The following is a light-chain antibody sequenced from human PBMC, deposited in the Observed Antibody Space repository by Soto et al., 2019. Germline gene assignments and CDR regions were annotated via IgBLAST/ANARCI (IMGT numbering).Light chain of an antibody. CDR2: GAS. V-gene: IGKV3-15*01. J-gene: IGKJ5*01. CDR3: QQRSNWPPIT. CDR1: QSVSSN. Sequence: EIVITQSPSTLSGSPGERATLSCGASQSVSSNLAWYQQKPGQAPRLLIYGASTRATGIPARFSGSGSATEFTLTISSLQSEDLAVYYCQQRSNWPPITFGQGTRLEIK.